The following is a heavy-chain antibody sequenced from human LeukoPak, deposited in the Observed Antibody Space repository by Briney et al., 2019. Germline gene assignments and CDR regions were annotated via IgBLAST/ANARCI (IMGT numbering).Heavy chain of an antibody. J-gene: IGHJ4*02. CDR2: IKQDGSEK. Sequence: GGSLRLSCAASGFTFSSYWMSWVRQAPGKGLEWVANIKQDGSEKYYVDSVKGRFTVSRDNAENSLYLQMSSLRADDTAVYYCVRGHNWAFDFWGQGTLVTVSS. CDR3: VRGHNWAFDF. CDR1: GFTFSSYW. V-gene: IGHV3-7*05. D-gene: IGHD3-16*01.